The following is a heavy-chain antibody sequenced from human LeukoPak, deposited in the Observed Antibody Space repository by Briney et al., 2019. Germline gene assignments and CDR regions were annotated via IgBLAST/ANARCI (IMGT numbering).Heavy chain of an antibody. CDR1: GGSISSSSYY. CDR2: IYYSGST. V-gene: IGHV4-39*07. J-gene: IGHJ4*02. Sequence: PSETLSLTCTVSGGSISSSSYYWGWIRQPPGKGLEWIGSIYYSGSTYYNPSLKSRVTISVDTSKNQFSLKLSSVTAADTAVYYCARGTVALSDYWGQGTLVTVSS. D-gene: IGHD6-19*01. CDR3: ARGTVALSDY.